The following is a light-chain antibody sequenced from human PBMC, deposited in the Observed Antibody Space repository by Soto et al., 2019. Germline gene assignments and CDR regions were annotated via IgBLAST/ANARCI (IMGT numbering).Light chain of an antibody. CDR1: SSDVGGYNY. V-gene: IGLV2-14*01. Sequence: QSVLTQPASVSGSPGQSITISCTGTSSDVGGYNYVSWYQQHPGNVPKLMIYEVSNRPSGVVSRFSGSKSGNTASLTISRLPAEDEADYYCSSFTSRSTQVFGTGTKLTVL. J-gene: IGLJ1*01. CDR3: SSFTSRSTQV. CDR2: EVS.